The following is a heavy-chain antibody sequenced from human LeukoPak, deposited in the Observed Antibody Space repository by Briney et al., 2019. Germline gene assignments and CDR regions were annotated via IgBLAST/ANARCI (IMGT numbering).Heavy chain of an antibody. CDR2: IRSKANSYAT. CDR1: GFTFSGSA. V-gene: IGHV3-73*01. CDR3: TTAYGSVDY. J-gene: IGHJ4*02. D-gene: IGHD3-10*01. Sequence: GGSLRLSCAASGFTFSGSAMHWVRQASGKGLEWAGRIRSKANSYATAYAASVKGRFTISRDDSKNTAYLQMNSLKTEDTAVYYCTTAYGSVDYWGQGTLVTVSS.